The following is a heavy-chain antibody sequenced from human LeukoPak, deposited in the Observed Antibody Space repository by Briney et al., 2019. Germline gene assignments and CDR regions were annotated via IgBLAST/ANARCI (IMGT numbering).Heavy chain of an antibody. J-gene: IGHJ6*02. CDR1: GFTFSSYA. V-gene: IGHV3-53*01. Sequence: GSLRLSCAASGFTFSSYAMSWVRQAPGKGLEWVSVIYSGGSTYYADSVKGRFTISRDNSKNTLYLQMNSLRAEDTAVYYCARDSNYYGMDVWGQGTTVTVSS. CDR2: IYSGGST. CDR3: ARDSNYYGMDV.